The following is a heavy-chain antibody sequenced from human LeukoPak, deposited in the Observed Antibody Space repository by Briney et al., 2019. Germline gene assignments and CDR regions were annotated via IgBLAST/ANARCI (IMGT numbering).Heavy chain of an antibody. CDR1: GGPLSLYY. Sequence: PSETLCLTCTVSGGPLSLYYWNWIRQPAGKGLEWIGRIFTSGITNHNPSLESRVTMSVDTSKSQFSLNLSSVTAADTAVYYCARESSGTYYNPLGYMDVWGKGTTVTVSS. D-gene: IGHD3-10*01. CDR3: ARESSGTYYNPLGYMDV. CDR2: IFTSGIT. J-gene: IGHJ6*03. V-gene: IGHV4-4*07.